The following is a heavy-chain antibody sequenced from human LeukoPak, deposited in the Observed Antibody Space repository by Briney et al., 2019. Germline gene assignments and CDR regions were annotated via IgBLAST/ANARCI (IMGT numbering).Heavy chain of an antibody. CDR2: IRSKANSYAT. V-gene: IGHV3-73*01. CDR1: GFTFSGSA. CDR3: AATDRFLDPNWSKRQISTGSRFDY. J-gene: IGHJ4*02. D-gene: IGHD3-3*01. Sequence: PGGSLRLSCAASGFTFSGSAMHWVRQASGKGLEWVGRIRSKANSYATAYAASVKGRFTISRDDSKNTAYLQMNTLKTEDTAVYYCAATDRFLDPNWSKRQISTGSRFDYWGQGTLVTVSS.